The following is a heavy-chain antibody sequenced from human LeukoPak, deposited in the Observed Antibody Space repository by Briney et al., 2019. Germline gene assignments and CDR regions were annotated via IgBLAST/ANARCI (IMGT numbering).Heavy chain of an antibody. Sequence: ASVKVSCKASGGTFISYAISWVRQAPGQGLEWMGGIIPIFGTANYAQKFQGRVTITADESTSTAYMELSSLRSEDTAVYYCARGIVVVTATHFDYWGQGTLVTVSS. J-gene: IGHJ4*02. CDR3: ARGIVVVTATHFDY. V-gene: IGHV1-69*13. D-gene: IGHD2-21*02. CDR2: IIPIFGTA. CDR1: GGTFISYA.